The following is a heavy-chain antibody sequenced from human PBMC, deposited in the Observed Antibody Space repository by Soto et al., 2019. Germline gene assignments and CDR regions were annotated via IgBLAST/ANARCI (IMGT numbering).Heavy chain of an antibody. Sequence: QVQLVESGGGVVQPGRSLRLSCAVSGFTFSSYAMHWVRQTPGKGLEWVAVMSYDGHNKYFADSVKGRFTISRDNSKNTLFLQMNSLRAEDTAVYYCAKDLVNQFVTMGREVIYYYYGMDVWGQGTTVTVSS. CDR2: MSYDGHNK. J-gene: IGHJ6*02. CDR3: AKDLVNQFVTMGREVIYYYYGMDV. CDR1: GFTFSSYA. V-gene: IGHV3-30*18. D-gene: IGHD3-10*01.